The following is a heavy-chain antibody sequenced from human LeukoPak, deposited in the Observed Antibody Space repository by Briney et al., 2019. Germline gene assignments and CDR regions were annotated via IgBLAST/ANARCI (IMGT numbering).Heavy chain of an antibody. CDR3: TRHARNSWRSDY. Sequence: SETLSLTCTVSGGSFSGHYWSWMRQPPGKAPEWIGYVYYTGDSSYNPSLRGRVSISVDTSMNQFSLRLFSVTAADTAVYYCTRHARNSWRSDYWGQGAVVTVSS. D-gene: IGHD6-13*01. CDR2: VYYTGDS. V-gene: IGHV4-59*08. CDR1: GGSFSGHY. J-gene: IGHJ4*02.